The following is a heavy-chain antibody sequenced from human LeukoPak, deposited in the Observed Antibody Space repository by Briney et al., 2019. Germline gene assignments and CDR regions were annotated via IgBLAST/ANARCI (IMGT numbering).Heavy chain of an antibody. CDR3: ARSGYCSSTSCYRFDRRDY. V-gene: IGHV4-34*01. CDR1: GEFCSGYY. D-gene: IGHD2-2*01. J-gene: IGHJ4*02. CDR2: INHSGST. Sequence: SETLSLTCALYGEFCSGYYWSWTRHPLGKGLEWIGEINHSGSTNHNPALKSRVTISVDTSKNQFSLKLSTVTAADTAVYYCARSGYCSSTSCYRFDRRDYWGQGTLVTVSS.